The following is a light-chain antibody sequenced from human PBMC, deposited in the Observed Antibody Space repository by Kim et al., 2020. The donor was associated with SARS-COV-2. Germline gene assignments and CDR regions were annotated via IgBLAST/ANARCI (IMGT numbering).Light chain of an antibody. CDR2: DVS. V-gene: IGLV2-14*03. J-gene: IGLJ3*02. Sequence: GQSITIACTGTSSDVGGYNYVSWYQQLPGKAPKLLIYDVSHRPSGVSDRFSGSKSGNTASLTISGLQAEDEADYYCSSYTISDTWVFGGGTQLTVL. CDR1: SSDVGGYNY. CDR3: SSYTISDTWV.